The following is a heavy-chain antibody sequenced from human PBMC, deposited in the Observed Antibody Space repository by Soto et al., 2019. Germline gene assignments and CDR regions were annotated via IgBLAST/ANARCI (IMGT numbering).Heavy chain of an antibody. CDR3: ARHVFSGVVIISYFDY. CDR1: GGSTSRSIYF. D-gene: IGHD3-3*01. V-gene: IGHV4-39*01. CDR2: IYYSGST. J-gene: IGHJ4*02. Sequence: PSEPMSLTCNVSGGSTSRSIYFWSRICQPTSKGLEWIGHIYYSGSTYYNPSLKSRVTISVDTSKNQFSLKLSSVTAADTAVYYCARHVFSGVVIISYFDYWGQGTLVTVSS.